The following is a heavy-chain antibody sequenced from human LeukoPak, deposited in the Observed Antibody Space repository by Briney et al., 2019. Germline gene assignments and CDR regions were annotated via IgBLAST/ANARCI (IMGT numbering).Heavy chain of an antibody. CDR2: IIPIFGTA. V-gene: IGHV1-69*06. J-gene: IGHJ5*02. CDR1: GGTFSSYA. Sequence: GASVKVSCKASGGTFSSYAISWVRQAPGQGLEWMGGIIPIFGTANYAQKFQGRVTITADKSTSTAYMELSSLRSEDTAVYYCARAVLRYCDWLLAYNWFDPWGQGTLVTVSS. CDR3: ARAVLRYCDWLLAYNWFDP. D-gene: IGHD3-9*01.